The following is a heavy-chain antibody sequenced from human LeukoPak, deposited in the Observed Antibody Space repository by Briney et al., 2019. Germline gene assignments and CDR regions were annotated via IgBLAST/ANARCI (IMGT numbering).Heavy chain of an antibody. V-gene: IGHV4-59*01. J-gene: IGHJ4*02. CDR2: IYYSGTT. CDR3: ATGGKWLQIDY. Sequence: SETLSLTCTVSGGSISSDYWSWIRQPPGKGLEWIGYIYYSGTTNYNPSLKSRVTISVDTSKNQFSLKLTSVTAADTAVYFCATGGKWLQIDYWGQGTLVTVSS. D-gene: IGHD5-24*01. CDR1: GGSISSDY.